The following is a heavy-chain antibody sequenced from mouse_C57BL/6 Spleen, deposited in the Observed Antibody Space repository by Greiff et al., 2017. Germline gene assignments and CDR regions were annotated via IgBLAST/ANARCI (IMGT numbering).Heavy chain of an antibody. CDR2: IYPRSGNT. Sequence: VQLQQSGAELARPGASVKLSCKASGYTFTSYGISWVKQRTGQGLEWIGEIYPRSGNTYYNEKFKGKATLTADKSSSTAYMELRSLTSADAAVYFCARSLYDYGRGYYFDYLGQGTTLTVSS. CDR1: GYTFTSYG. V-gene: IGHV1-81*01. D-gene: IGHD2-4*01. CDR3: ARSLYDYGRGYYFDY. J-gene: IGHJ2*01.